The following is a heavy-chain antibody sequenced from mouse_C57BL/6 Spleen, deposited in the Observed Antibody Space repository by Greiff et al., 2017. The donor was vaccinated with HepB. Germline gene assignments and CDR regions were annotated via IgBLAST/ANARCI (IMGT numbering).Heavy chain of an antibody. Sequence: EVQLVASGGGLVKPGGSLKLSCAASGFTFSDYGMHWVRQAPEKGLEWVAYISSGSSTIYYADTVKGRFTISRDNAKNTLFLQMTSLRSEDTAMYYCARRYYDYDNFAYWGQGTLVTVSA. CDR2: ISSGSSTI. CDR1: GFTFSDYG. D-gene: IGHD2-4*01. CDR3: ARRYYDYDNFAY. J-gene: IGHJ3*01. V-gene: IGHV5-17*01.